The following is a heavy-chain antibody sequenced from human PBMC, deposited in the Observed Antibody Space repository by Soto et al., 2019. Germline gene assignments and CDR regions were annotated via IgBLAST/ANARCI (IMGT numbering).Heavy chain of an antibody. CDR1: GGTFSSHA. J-gene: IGHJ5*02. D-gene: IGHD2-2*02. V-gene: IGHV1-69*06. CDR3: ARERSRVGYCSSTSCYTLWFDP. CDR2: IIPIFGTA. Sequence: SVKVSCKASGGTFSSHAISWVRQAPGQGLEWMGGIIPIFGTANYAQKFQGRVTITADKSTSTAYMELSSLRSEDTAVYYCARERSRVGYCSSTSCYTLWFDPWGQGTLVTVSS.